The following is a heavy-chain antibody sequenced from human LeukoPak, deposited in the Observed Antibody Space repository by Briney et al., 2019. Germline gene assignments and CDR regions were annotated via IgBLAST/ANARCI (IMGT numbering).Heavy chain of an antibody. J-gene: IGHJ4*02. CDR1: GGSFSGYY. Sequence: PSETLSLTCAVYGGSFSGYYWSWIRQPPGKGLEWIGEINHSGSTNYNPSLKSRVTISVDTSKNQFSLKLSSVTAADTAVYYCARVERGSYYPFDYWGQGTLVTVSS. D-gene: IGHD1-26*01. CDR3: ARVERGSYYPFDY. CDR2: INHSGST. V-gene: IGHV4-34*01.